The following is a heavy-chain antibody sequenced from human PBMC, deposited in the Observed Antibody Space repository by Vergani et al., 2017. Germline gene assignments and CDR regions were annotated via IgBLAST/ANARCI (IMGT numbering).Heavy chain of an antibody. D-gene: IGHD3-10*01. CDR2: IWYDGSNK. CDR1: GFTFSSYG. V-gene: IGHV3-33*01. CDR3: ARVRSRAEVQGFDA. Sequence: QVQLVESGGGVVQPGRSLRLSCAASGFTFSSYGMHWVRQAPGKGLEWVAVIWYDGSNKYSADSVKGRFTISRDNSKNTLYLQMNSLRAEDTAVYYCARVRSRAEVQGFDAWGQGTLVTVSS. J-gene: IGHJ5*02.